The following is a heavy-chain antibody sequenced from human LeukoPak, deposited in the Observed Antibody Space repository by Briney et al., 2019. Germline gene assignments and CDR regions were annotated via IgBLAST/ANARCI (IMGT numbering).Heavy chain of an antibody. CDR3: ARDLRRDGYNYHYYYYMDV. J-gene: IGHJ6*03. Sequence: SVKVSCKASGYTFTSYAISWVRQAPGQGLEWMGGIIPIFGTANYAQKFQGRVTITTDESTSTAYMELSSLRSEDTAVYYCARDLRRDGYNYHYYYYMDVWGKGTTVTVSS. D-gene: IGHD5-24*01. CDR1: GYTFTSYA. V-gene: IGHV1-69*05. CDR2: IIPIFGTA.